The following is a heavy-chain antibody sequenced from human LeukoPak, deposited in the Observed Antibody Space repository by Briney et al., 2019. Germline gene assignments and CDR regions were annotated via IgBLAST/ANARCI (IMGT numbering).Heavy chain of an antibody. CDR2: IYFSGNT. J-gene: IGHJ5*02. D-gene: IGHD4-17*01. Sequence: PSETLSLTCTVSGVSITSDHWSWIRQPPGKGLEWIGYIYFSGNTNYNPSLKSRVTISVDTSKKRFSLKLRSVTAAVTAVYYCARAHDYGDYKNWFDPWGQGTLVTVSS. CDR3: ARAHDYGDYKNWFDP. V-gene: IGHV4-59*01. CDR1: GVSITSDH.